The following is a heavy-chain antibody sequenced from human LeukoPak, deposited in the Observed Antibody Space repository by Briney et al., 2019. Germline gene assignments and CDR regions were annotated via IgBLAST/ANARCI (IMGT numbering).Heavy chain of an antibody. CDR3: AKDGKTLDYFDY. CDR1: GFTFNNYG. Sequence: GGSLRLSCAASGFTFNNYGMSWVRQAPGKGLEWVSGISGSGGSTYYADSVKGRFTISRDNSKNTLYLQMNSLRAEDTAVYYCAKDGKTLDYFDYWGQGTLVTVSS. D-gene: IGHD1-26*01. V-gene: IGHV3-23*01. J-gene: IGHJ4*02. CDR2: ISGSGGST.